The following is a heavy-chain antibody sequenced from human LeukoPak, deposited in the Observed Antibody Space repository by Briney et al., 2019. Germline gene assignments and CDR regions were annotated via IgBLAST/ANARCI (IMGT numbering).Heavy chain of an antibody. CDR1: GFTFSSYA. CDR2: ISYDGSNK. CDR3: ARRAGAYSHPYDY. J-gene: IGHJ4*02. Sequence: GGSLRLSCAASGFTFSSYAMHWVRQASGKGLEWEAVISYDGSNKYYADSVKGRFTISRDNSKNTLYLQMNSLRAEDTAVYYCARRAGAYSHPYDYWGQGTLVTVSS. V-gene: IGHV3-30*04. D-gene: IGHD4/OR15-4a*01.